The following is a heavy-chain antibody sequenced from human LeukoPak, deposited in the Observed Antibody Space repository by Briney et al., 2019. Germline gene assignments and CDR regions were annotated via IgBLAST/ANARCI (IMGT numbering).Heavy chain of an antibody. CDR1: GDSISNYY. J-gene: IGHJ5*02. V-gene: IGHV4-4*07. CDR3: AREGGRVTTIFGYWFDP. CDR2: LYTSESA. D-gene: IGHD3-3*01. Sequence: PSETLSLTCTVSGDSISNYYWSWIRQPAGKGLEWIGRLYTSESATYNPSLRSRVTMSVDTSKNQFSLKLNSVTAADTAVYYCAREGGRVTTIFGYWFDPWGQGTLVTVSS.